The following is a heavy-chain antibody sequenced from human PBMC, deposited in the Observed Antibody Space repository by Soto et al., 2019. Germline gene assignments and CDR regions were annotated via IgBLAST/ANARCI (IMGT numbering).Heavy chain of an antibody. V-gene: IGHV3-30*18. CDR1: GFTFSSYG. D-gene: IGHD2-15*01. J-gene: IGHJ3*02. CDR2: ISHDGSNQ. CDR3: AKECRRAAFDI. Sequence: QVQLVESGGGVVQPGRSLRLSCAASGFTFSSYGMHWVRQAPGKGLEWVAVISHDGSNQYYADSVKGRFTISRDNSKNTLYLQMNSLRAEDAAVYYCAKECRRAAFDIWGQGTMVTVSS.